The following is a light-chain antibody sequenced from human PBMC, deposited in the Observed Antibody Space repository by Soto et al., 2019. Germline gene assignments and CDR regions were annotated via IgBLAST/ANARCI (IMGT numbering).Light chain of an antibody. J-gene: IGKJ2*01. Sequence: DIQMTQSPSTLSASVGDRVTITCRASQSISTWLAWYHQKPGKAPKLLISSASSLESGVPSRFSGSGSGTEFSLAISSLQPDDFATYYCQQDNYYPYTFGEGTKLEIK. V-gene: IGKV1-5*01. CDR2: SAS. CDR3: QQDNYYPYT. CDR1: QSISTW.